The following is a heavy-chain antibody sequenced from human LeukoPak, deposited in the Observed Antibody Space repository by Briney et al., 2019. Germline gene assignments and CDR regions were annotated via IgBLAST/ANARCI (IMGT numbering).Heavy chain of an antibody. D-gene: IGHD3-16*02. CDR3: TTDQVITFGGVIGTFDY. CDR2: IKSKTDGGTT. J-gene: IGHJ4*02. Sequence: GGSLRLSCVASGFTFSGSAMHWVRQAPGKGLEWVGRIKSKTDGGTTDYAAPVKGRFTISRDDSKNTLYLQMNSLKTEDTAVYYCTTDQVITFGGVIGTFDYWGQGTLVTVSS. V-gene: IGHV3-15*01. CDR1: GFTFSGSA.